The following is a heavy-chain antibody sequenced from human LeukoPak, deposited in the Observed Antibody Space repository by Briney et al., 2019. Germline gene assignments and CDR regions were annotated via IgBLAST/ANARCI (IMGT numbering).Heavy chain of an antibody. V-gene: IGHV4-30-4*01. CDR2: IYYSGST. J-gene: IGHJ4*02. D-gene: IGHD5-12*01. CDR1: GGSISSGDYY. Sequence: PSETLSLTCTVSGGSISSGDYYWSWIRQPPGKGLEWIGYIYYSGSTYYNPSLKSRVTISVDTSKNQFSLKLSSVTAADTAVYYCARHSGYDSPPYFDYWGQGTLVTVSS. CDR3: ARHSGYDSPPYFDY.